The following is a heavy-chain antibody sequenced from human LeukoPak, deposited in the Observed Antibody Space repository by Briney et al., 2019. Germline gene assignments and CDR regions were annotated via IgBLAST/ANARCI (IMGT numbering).Heavy chain of an antibody. V-gene: IGHV3-30*18. Sequence: GGSLRLSCAASGFTFSSYGMHWVRQAPGKGLEWVAVISYDGSNKYYADSVKGRFTISRDNSKNTLYLQMNSLRAEDTAVYYCAKDQTERPYYYDSSGYYPNFDYWGQGTLVTVSS. CDR1: GFTFSSYG. D-gene: IGHD3-22*01. CDR3: AKDQTERPYYYDSSGYYPNFDY. J-gene: IGHJ4*02. CDR2: ISYDGSNK.